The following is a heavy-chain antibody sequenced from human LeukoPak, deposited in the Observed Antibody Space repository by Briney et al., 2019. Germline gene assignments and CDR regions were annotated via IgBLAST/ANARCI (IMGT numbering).Heavy chain of an antibody. CDR3: AKDGGF. CDR2: ISYDGSNK. V-gene: IGHV3-30*18. J-gene: IGHJ4*02. CDR1: GFTFSSYG. Sequence: QPGGSLRLSCAASGFTFSSYGMHWVRQAPGKGLEWVAVISYDGSNKYYADSVKGRFTISRDNSKNTLYLQMNSLRAEDTAVYYCAKDGGFWGQGTLVTVSS. D-gene: IGHD3-16*01.